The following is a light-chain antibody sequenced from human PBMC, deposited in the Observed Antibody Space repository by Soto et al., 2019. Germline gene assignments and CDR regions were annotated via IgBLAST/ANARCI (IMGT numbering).Light chain of an antibody. CDR2: GNS. J-gene: IGLJ7*01. CDR3: QSYDSSLSGAV. V-gene: IGLV1-40*01. Sequence: QSVLTQPPSVSGAPGQRVTISCTGSSSNIGAGYDVHWYQQLPGTAPKLLIYGNSNRPSGVPDRFSGSQSGTSASLAIPGLQAEVAADYYCQSYDSSLSGAVFGGGTQLTVL. CDR1: SSNIGAGYD.